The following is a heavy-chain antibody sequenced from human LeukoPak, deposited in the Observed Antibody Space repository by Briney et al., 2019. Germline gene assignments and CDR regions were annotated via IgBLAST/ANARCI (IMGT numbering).Heavy chain of an antibody. D-gene: IGHD6-19*01. CDR3: AREGWQWPVHALDI. J-gene: IGHJ3*02. V-gene: IGHV4-39*07. CDR1: GGSISSSSYY. Sequence: SSETLSLTCTVSGGSISSSSYYWDWIRQPPGKGLEWIGSIYYGGSTYYNPSLESRVTISVDTSKNQFSLKLSSVTAADTAMYYCAREGWQWPVHALDIWGQGTMVTVSS. CDR2: IYYGGST.